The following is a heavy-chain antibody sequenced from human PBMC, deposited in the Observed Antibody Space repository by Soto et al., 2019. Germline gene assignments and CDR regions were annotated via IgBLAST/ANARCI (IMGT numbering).Heavy chain of an antibody. J-gene: IGHJ3*02. CDR3: ARDRRSPWLGELLNAAFDI. V-gene: IGHV1-69*06. CDR2: IIPIFGTA. D-gene: IGHD3-10*01. Sequence: SVKVSCKASGGTFSSYAISWVRQAPGQGLEWMGGIIPIFGTANYAQKFQGRVTITADKSTSTAYMELSSLRSEDTAVYYCARDRRSPWLGELLNAAFDIWGQGTMVTVSS. CDR1: GGTFSSYA.